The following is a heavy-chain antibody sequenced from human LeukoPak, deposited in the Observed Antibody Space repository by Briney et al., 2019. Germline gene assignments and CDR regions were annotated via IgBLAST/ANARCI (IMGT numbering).Heavy chain of an antibody. CDR1: GFTFSRYW. J-gene: IGHJ5*02. V-gene: IGHV3-74*01. D-gene: IGHD3-22*01. Sequence: GGSLRLSCAASGFTFSRYWMHWVRQAPGKGLEWVSYSDTEGSMTSYADSVKGRFTISRDNAKNTLYLEMHSLRVEDTAIYYCAREGSYLDSGGSYYLHWLDPWGQGTLVTVSS. CDR2: SDTEGSMT. CDR3: AREGSYLDSGGSYYLHWLDP.